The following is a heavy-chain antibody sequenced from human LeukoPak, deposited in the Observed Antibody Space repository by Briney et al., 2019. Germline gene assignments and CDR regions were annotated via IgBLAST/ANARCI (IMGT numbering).Heavy chain of an antibody. J-gene: IGHJ4*02. Sequence: QPGGSLRLSCAASGFTFSSYWMSWVRQAPGKGLEWVANIKQDGSEKYYVDSVKGRFTISRDNAKNSLYLQMNSLRAEDTAVYYCARDGDDSEVYFDYWGQGTLVTVSS. CDR1: GFTFSSYW. CDR2: IKQDGSEK. V-gene: IGHV3-7*01. CDR3: ARDGDDSEVYFDY. D-gene: IGHD5-24*01.